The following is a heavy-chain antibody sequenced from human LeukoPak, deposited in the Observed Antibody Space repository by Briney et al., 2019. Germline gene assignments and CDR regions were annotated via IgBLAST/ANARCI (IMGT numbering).Heavy chain of an antibody. CDR1: GGSFSGYY. CDR2: INHSGST. CDR3: ARAHKYRIAAAVEYNWFDP. D-gene: IGHD6-13*01. V-gene: IGHV4-34*01. Sequence: SETLSLTCAVYGGSFSGYYWNWIRQPPGKGLEWIGEINHSGSTNYNPSLKSRVTISVHTSKNQFSLRLSSVPAADTAVYYCARAHKYRIAAAVEYNWFDPWGQGTLVTVSS. J-gene: IGHJ5*02.